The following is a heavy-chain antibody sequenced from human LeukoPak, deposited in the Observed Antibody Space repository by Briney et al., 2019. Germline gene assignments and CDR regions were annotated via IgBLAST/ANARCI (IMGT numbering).Heavy chain of an antibody. J-gene: IGHJ4*01. CDR1: GFRFRSYG. CDR3: AKDFGDFYPPLFDS. V-gene: IGHV3-23*01. CDR2: ISGSGRT. D-gene: IGHD4-17*01. Sequence: QAGGSLRLSCATSGFRFRSYGMSWVRQAPGKGLEWVSSISGSGRTYYADSVRGRVTCSRDDSKSAVSLVMNSLRAEDTAVYYCAKDFGDFYPPLFDSWGHGTLVTVSS.